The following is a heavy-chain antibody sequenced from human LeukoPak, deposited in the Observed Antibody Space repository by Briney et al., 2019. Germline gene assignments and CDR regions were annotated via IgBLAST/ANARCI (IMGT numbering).Heavy chain of an antibody. CDR1: GGTFSSYA. D-gene: IGHD2-21*02. CDR3: ARLAYCGGDCLADAFDI. CDR2: IIPILGIA. V-gene: IGHV1-69*04. Sequence: SVKASCKASGGTFSSYAISWVRQAPGQGLEWMGRIIPILGIANYAQKFQGRVTITADKSTSTAYMELSSLRSEDTAVYYCARLAYCGGDCLADAFDIWGQGTMVTVSS. J-gene: IGHJ3*02.